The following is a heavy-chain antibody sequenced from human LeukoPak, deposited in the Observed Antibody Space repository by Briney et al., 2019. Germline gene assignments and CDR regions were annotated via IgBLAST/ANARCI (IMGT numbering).Heavy chain of an antibody. CDR3: AREGMVGGTLWI. Sequence: SETLSLTCTVSGGSISSGSYDWSWIRQPAGKGLEWIGRIYTSGSTNYKPSLQSRVTISVDTSKNQFALKRSSVTAADTAVYYCAREGMVGGTLWIWGQGTMVTVSS. D-gene: IGHD1-14*01. CDR1: GGSISSGSYD. CDR2: IYTSGST. J-gene: IGHJ3*02. V-gene: IGHV4-61*02.